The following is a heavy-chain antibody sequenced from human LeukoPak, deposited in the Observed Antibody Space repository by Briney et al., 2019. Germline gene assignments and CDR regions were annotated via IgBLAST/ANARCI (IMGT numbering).Heavy chain of an antibody. J-gene: IGHJ4*02. CDR2: IIPIFGTA. CDR1: GGTFRSYA. CDR3: ASEIAVPGTLFDY. V-gene: IGHV1-69*13. Sequence: SVKVSCKASGGTFRSYAISWVRQAPGQGLEWMGGIIPIFGTANYAQKFQGRVTITADESTSTAYMELSSLRSEDTAVYYCASEIAVPGTLFDYWGQGTLVTVSS. D-gene: IGHD6-19*01.